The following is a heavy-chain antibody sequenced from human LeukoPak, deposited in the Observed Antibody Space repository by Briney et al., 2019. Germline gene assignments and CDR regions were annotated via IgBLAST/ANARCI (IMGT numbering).Heavy chain of an antibody. CDR2: INHSGST. Sequence: SETLSLTCTVSGDSYSSPYWSWIRQPPGKGLEWIGEINHSGSTNYNPSLKSRVTISVGTSKNQFSLKLSSVTAADTAVYYCARLFTPRYFDLWGRGTLVTVSS. CDR3: ARLFTPRYFDL. J-gene: IGHJ2*01. CDR1: GDSYSSPY. D-gene: IGHD3-3*01. V-gene: IGHV4-34*01.